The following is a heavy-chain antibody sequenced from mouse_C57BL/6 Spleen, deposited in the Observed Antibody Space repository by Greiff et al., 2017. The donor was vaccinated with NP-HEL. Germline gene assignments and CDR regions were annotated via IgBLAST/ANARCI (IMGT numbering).Heavy chain of an antibody. CDR1: GYSITSGYY. CDR2: ISYDGSN. D-gene: IGHD3-3*01. J-gene: IGHJ4*01. V-gene: IGHV3-6*01. Sequence: VQLKESGPGLVKPSQSLSLTCSVTGYSITSGYYWNWIRQFPGNKLEWMGYISYDGSNNYNPSLKNRISITRDTSKNQFFLKLNSVTTEDTATYDCARVGDYDAMDYWGQGTSVTVSS. CDR3: ARVGDYDAMDY.